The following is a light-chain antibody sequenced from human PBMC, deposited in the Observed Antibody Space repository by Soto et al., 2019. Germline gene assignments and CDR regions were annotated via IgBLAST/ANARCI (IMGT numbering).Light chain of an antibody. CDR1: SSNIGSNY. Sequence: QSVLTQPPSASGTHGQRVTISCSGSSSNIGSNYVYWYQQLPGTAPKLLIHKSNQRPSGVPDRFSGSKSGTSASLAISGLRSEDEADYYCAAWDDSLSGPVFGGGTKLTVL. CDR2: KSN. J-gene: IGLJ2*01. CDR3: AAWDDSLSGPV. V-gene: IGLV1-47*01.